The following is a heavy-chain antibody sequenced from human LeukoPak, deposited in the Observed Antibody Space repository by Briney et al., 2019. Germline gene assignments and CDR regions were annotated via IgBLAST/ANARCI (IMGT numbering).Heavy chain of an antibody. CDR3: ARGKTSGRYYFDY. CDR1: GGSISSYY. D-gene: IGHD2-15*01. CDR2: IYYSGST. J-gene: IGHJ4*02. V-gene: IGHV4-59*08. Sequence: SETLSLTCTVSGGSISSYYWSWFRQPPGKGLEWIGYIYYSGSTNYNPSLKSRVTISVDTSKNQFSLKLSSVTAADTAVYYCARGKTSGRYYFDYWGQGTLVTVSS.